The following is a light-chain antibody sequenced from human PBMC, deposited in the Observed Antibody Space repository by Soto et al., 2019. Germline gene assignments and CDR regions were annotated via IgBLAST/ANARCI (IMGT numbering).Light chain of an antibody. V-gene: IGKV3-11*01. J-gene: IGKJ2*01. CDR2: DAS. CDR3: QQRSNWYT. CDR1: QSVNTY. Sequence: EIVLTQSPATLSLSPGEGATLSCRASQSVNTYLAWYQQKLGQAPRLLIYDASNRATGIPARFSGSGSGTDFTLTISSLEPEDFAVYYCQQRSNWYTFGQGTKLEIK.